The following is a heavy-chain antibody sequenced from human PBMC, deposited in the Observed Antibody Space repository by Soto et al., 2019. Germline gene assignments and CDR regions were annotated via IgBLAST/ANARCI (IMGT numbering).Heavy chain of an antibody. CDR1: EFTFSRYW. CDR3: ARDAYSSAPGS. Sequence: EVQLVESGGGLVQPGGSLRLSCAASEFTFSRYWMSWVRQAPGKGLEWVANIKQDGSEKYYVDSVKGRVTISRDNAKNSLYLQMNSRRAEDTAVYYCARDAYSSAPGSWGQGTLVTVSS. J-gene: IGHJ5*02. V-gene: IGHV3-7*01. D-gene: IGHD6-25*01. CDR2: IKQDGSEK.